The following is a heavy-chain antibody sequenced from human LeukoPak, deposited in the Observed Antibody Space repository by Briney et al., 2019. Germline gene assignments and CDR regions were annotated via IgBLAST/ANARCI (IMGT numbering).Heavy chain of an antibody. Sequence: PGGSLRLSCAASGFTFSSYAMHWVRQGPGKGREGVALVSYDGGSKYYADSVKGRITISRDNSKNTLHLQMNSLRTEDTAVYYCARAKGGIAAAGNCFDYWGEGTLVTVSS. D-gene: IGHD6-13*01. CDR2: VSYDGGSK. V-gene: IGHV3-30-3*01. CDR3: ARAKGGIAAAGNCFDY. J-gene: IGHJ4*02. CDR1: GFTFSSYA.